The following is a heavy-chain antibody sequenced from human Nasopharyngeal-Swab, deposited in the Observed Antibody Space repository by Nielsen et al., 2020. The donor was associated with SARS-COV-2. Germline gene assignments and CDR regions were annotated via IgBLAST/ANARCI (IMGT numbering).Heavy chain of an antibody. CDR3: ARAQKGDNPPYFDY. D-gene: IGHD1-1*01. J-gene: IGHJ4*02. Sequence: SLKISCAASGFTFDDYAMHWVRQAPGKGLEWVSGISWNSGSIGYADSVKGRFTISRDNSKNTLYLQMNSLRAEDTAVYYCARAQKGDNPPYFDYWGQGTLVTVSS. CDR2: ISWNSGSI. V-gene: IGHV3-9*01. CDR1: GFTFDDYA.